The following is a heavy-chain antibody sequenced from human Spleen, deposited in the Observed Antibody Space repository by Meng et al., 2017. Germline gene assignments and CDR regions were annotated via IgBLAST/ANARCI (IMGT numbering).Heavy chain of an antibody. D-gene: IGHD3-16*01. J-gene: IGHJ2*01. Sequence: GESLKISCAASGFTVSSNYMSWVRQAPGKGLEWVSVIYSGGSTYYADSVKGRFTISRHNSKNTLYLQMNSVRAEDTAVYYCARDWGRNWYFDLWGRGTLVTVSS. V-gene: IGHV3-53*04. CDR1: GFTVSSNY. CDR2: IYSGGST. CDR3: ARDWGRNWYFDL.